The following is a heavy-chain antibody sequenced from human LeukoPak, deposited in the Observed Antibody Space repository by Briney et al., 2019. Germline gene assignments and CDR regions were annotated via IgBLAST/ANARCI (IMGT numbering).Heavy chain of an antibody. V-gene: IGHV4-59*13. CDR2: VYYSGTT. CDR1: GGSISSYY. CDR3: ARDRGNYFDY. Sequence: SETLSLTCTVSGGSISSYYWNWIRQPPGKGLEWIGHVYYSGTTNYNPSLKSRVTISVAPSKNQFSLKLRSVTAPDTAMYYCARDRGNYFDYWGQGTLVTVSS. J-gene: IGHJ4*02. D-gene: IGHD6-13*01.